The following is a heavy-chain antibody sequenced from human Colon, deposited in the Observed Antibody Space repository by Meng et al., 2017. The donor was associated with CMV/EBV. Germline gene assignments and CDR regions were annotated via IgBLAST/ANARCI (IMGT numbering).Heavy chain of an antibody. CDR1: GDSFISNTYF. D-gene: IGHD3-16*01. CDR3: ARVVMNFIDN. Sequence: QLQLQESGPGLVKPSETLSLTCTVSGDSFISNTYFWGWIRQPPGKGLEYIGSIFSSGSTYYNSSLKSRATISVDTSKNQFSLKLNSVTAADTAIYYCARVVMNFIDNWGQGTLVTVSS. J-gene: IGHJ4*02. V-gene: IGHV4-39*07. CDR2: IFSSGST.